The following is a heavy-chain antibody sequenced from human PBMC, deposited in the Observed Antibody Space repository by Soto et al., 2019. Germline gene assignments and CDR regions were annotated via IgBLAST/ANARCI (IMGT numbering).Heavy chain of an antibody. Sequence: EGLLLESGGGLVQPGGSLRLSCAASGFTFSNYAMSWVRQAPGKGLEWVAAISAAEDHTYYSDSVRGRFTLSRDNSKNTLYLQMNSLRVDDTALYYCAKEHSNYPDNWFDPWGQGTPVTVSS. CDR2: ISAAEDHT. CDR3: AKEHSNYPDNWFDP. D-gene: IGHD4-4*01. CDR1: GFTFSNYA. J-gene: IGHJ5*02. V-gene: IGHV3-23*01.